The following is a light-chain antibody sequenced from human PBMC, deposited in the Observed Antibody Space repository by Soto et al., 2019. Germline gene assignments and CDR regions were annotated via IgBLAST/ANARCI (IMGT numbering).Light chain of an antibody. CDR1: QSVSGSY. Sequence: EIALTQSPGTLSLSPGERATLSCRASQSVSGSYLAWYQQKSGQAPRLLIYGASSRATGIPDRFSGSGSGTDFTLTISRLEPEDFAVYYCQQYASSAGTFGQGTKLEIK. J-gene: IGKJ2*01. CDR2: GAS. V-gene: IGKV3-20*01. CDR3: QQYASSAGT.